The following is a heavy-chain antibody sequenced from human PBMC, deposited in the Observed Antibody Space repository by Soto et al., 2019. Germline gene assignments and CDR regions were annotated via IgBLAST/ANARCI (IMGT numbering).Heavy chain of an antibody. D-gene: IGHD3-3*01. Sequence: GGSLRLSCAASGFTFSSYGMHWVRQAPGKGLEWVAVIWYDGSNKYYADSVKGRFTISRDNSKNTLYLQMNSLRAEDTAVYYCARESMYDFWSGYTRNGNWFDPWGQGTLVTVSS. V-gene: IGHV3-33*01. CDR2: IWYDGSNK. CDR3: ARESMYDFWSGYTRNGNWFDP. J-gene: IGHJ5*02. CDR1: GFTFSSYG.